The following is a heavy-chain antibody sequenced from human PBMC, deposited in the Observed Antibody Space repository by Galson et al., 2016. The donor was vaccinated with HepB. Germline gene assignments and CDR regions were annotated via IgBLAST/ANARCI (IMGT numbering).Heavy chain of an antibody. CDR2: IWHDGSNK. Sequence: SLRLSCAASGFSFNSYGMHWVRQAPDKGLEWVAFIWHDGSNKYYADSVKGRFTISRDNSKNTLYLQMNNQRAEDTAVYHCAKDPSSGWYKYYHGMDVWGQGTTVTVSS. J-gene: IGHJ6*02. D-gene: IGHD6-19*01. V-gene: IGHV3-33*06. CDR1: GFSFNSYG. CDR3: AKDPSSGWYKYYHGMDV.